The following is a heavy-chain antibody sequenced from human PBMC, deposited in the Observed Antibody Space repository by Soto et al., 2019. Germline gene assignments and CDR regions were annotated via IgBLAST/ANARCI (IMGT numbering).Heavy chain of an antibody. V-gene: IGHV3-21*01. CDR3: ARDRPYYYGSGSYYSGMDV. CDR1: GFTFSSYS. D-gene: IGHD3-10*01. Sequence: GGSLRLSCAASGFTFSSYSMNWARQAPGKGLEWVSSISSSSSYIYYADSVKGRFTISRDNAKNSLYLQMNSLRAEYTAVYYCARDRPYYYGSGSYYSGMDVWGQGTTVTVSS. J-gene: IGHJ6*02. CDR2: ISSSSSYI.